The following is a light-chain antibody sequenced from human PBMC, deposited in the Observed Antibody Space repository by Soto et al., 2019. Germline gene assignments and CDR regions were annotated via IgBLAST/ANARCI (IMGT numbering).Light chain of an antibody. Sequence: EIVMTQSPATLSVSPGESATLSCRASQSVSTNLAWYQQKPGQPPRLLIFDASTGATGIPGRFSGSGSGTEFTLTISSLQSEDFAVYYCQQYNSLPPLTFGQGTKVEI. CDR1: QSVSTN. V-gene: IGKV3-15*01. CDR2: DAS. J-gene: IGKJ1*01. CDR3: QQYNSLPPLT.